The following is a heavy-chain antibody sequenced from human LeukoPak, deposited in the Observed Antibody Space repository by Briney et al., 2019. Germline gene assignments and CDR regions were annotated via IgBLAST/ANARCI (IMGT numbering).Heavy chain of an antibody. Sequence: SVKVSCRASGGTFSSYAISWVRQAPGQGLKWMGGIIPIFGTANYAQKFQGRVTITADESTSTAYMELSSLRSEDTAVYYCARVAYCSSTTPTSCFLDYWGQGTLVTVSS. CDR2: IIPIFGTA. J-gene: IGHJ4*02. D-gene: IGHD2-2*01. CDR3: ARVAYCSSTTPTSCFLDY. CDR1: GGTFSSYA. V-gene: IGHV1-69*13.